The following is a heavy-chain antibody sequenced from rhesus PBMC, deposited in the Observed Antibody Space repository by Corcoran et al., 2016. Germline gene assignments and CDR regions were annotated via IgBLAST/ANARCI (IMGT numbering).Heavy chain of an antibody. V-gene: IGHV4S10*01. Sequence: QVQLQESGPGVVKPSETLSLTCAVSGGSISDSYRWSWIRQPPGKGLEWIGYIYGSSTITNYNPSLRSRVTISKDTCKNQFSLKLSSVTAADTAVYYCAGRSGREARAFDFWGQGLRVTVSS. CDR1: GGSISDSYR. CDR2: IYGSSTIT. CDR3: AGRSGREARAFDF. J-gene: IGHJ3*01. D-gene: IGHD3-16*01.